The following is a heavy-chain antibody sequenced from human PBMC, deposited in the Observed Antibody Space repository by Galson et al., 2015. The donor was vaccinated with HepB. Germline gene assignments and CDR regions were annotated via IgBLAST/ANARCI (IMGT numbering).Heavy chain of an antibody. CDR3: AKYREPARHFDY. J-gene: IGHJ4*02. D-gene: IGHD1-14*01. Sequence: SLRLSCAASGFTFSSYAMSWVRQAPGKGLEWVSAISGSGGSTYYADSVKGRFTISRDNSKNTLYLQMNSLRAEDTAVYYCAKYREPARHFDYWGQGTLVTVSS. CDR1: GFTFSSYA. V-gene: IGHV3-23*01. CDR2: ISGSGGST.